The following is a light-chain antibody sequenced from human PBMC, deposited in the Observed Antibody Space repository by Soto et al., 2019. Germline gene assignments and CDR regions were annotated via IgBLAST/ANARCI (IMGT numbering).Light chain of an antibody. Sequence: DIVMTQSPLSLPVTPGEPASISCRSSQSLLHSNGYNYLDWYLQKPGQSPQLLIYLGSNRSSGVPDRFSGSGSGKDFTLKISRVEAEDVEVYYCMQALQTPLTFGGGTKGDIK. CDR3: MQALQTPLT. CDR1: QSLLHSNGYNY. CDR2: LGS. J-gene: IGKJ4*01. V-gene: IGKV2-28*01.